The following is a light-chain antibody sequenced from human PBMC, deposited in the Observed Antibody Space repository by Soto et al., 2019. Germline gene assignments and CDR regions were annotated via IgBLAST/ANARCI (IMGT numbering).Light chain of an antibody. Sequence: EIVLTQSPATLSLSPGERATLSCMASQSVSSYLAWLQQKPGQAPRLLIYDASNRATGIPARFSGSGSGTDFTLTISSLEPEDFAVYYCQQRSKWPLTFGGGTKVEIK. CDR1: QSVSSY. J-gene: IGKJ4*01. CDR2: DAS. CDR3: QQRSKWPLT. V-gene: IGKV3-11*01.